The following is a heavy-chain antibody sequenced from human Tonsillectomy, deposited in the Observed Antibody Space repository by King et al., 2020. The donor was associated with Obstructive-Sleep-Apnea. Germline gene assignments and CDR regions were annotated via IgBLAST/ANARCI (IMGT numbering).Heavy chain of an antibody. CDR1: GFTLSSYG. J-gene: IGHJ4*02. CDR2: ISTRSYI. V-gene: IGHV3-21*06. CDR3: ARDYSGWSRDY. Sequence: VPLVESGGGLVQPGGSLRLSCAASGFTLSSYGMTWVRQAPGKGLEWVATISTRSYIYYADSVRGRFTISRDNAKNSLYLQMDSLRGEDTAMYYCARDYSGWSRDYWGQGTLVTVSS. D-gene: IGHD5-12*01.